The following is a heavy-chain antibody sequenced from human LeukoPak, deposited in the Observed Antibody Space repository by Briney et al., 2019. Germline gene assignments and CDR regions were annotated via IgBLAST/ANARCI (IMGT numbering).Heavy chain of an antibody. CDR2: MYYSGNS. Sequence: PSETLSLTCSVSGVPVGSAGYYWTWIRQPPGKGLEWIGYMYYSGNSNYNPFLKSRVTMSLDPSKNRFSLKLSSVTAADTAVYYCARSQSQSGSYRYYFTYWGQGTLVTVSS. CDR3: ARSQSQSGSYRYYFTY. J-gene: IGHJ4*02. D-gene: IGHD1-26*01. V-gene: IGHV4-61*08. CDR1: GVPVGSAGYY.